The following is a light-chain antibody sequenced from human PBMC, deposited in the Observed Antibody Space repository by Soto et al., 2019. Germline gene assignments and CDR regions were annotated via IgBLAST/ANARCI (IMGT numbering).Light chain of an antibody. V-gene: IGKV3-15*01. J-gene: IGKJ2*01. CDR1: QSVSIN. Sequence: EIVMTQSPATLSVSPGERVTLSCRASQSVSINLAWYQQKPGQAPRLLIYRASSRATGIPARFSGSGSGTDFTLTISSLQSEDFAVYYCQQYNNWPPHTFGQGTKVDI. CDR2: RAS. CDR3: QQYNNWPPHT.